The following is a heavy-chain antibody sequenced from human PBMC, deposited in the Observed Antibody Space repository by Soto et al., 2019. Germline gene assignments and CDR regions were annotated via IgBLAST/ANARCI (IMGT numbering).Heavy chain of an antibody. J-gene: IGHJ4*02. CDR2: FDPEDGET. D-gene: IGHD3-16*02. CDR3: ATANLYDYIWGGYRRSIDY. V-gene: IGHV1-24*01. Sequence: ASVKVSCKVSGYTLTELSMHWVRQAPGKGLEWMGGFDPEDGETIYAQKFQGRVTMTGDTSTDTAYMELSSLRSEDTAVYYCATANLYDYIWGGYRRSIDYWGQGTLVTVSS. CDR1: GYTLTELS.